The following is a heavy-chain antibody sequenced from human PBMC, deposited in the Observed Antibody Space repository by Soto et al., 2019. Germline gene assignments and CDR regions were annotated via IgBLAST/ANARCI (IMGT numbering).Heavy chain of an antibody. CDR2: ISWNSGSI. D-gene: IGHD2-21*01. Sequence: PGGSLRLSCAASGFTFSSYAMNWLRQAPGKGLEWVSGISWNSGSIGYADSVKGRFTISRDNAKNSLYLQMNSLRAEDTALYYCAKVTVVVQSFDWYFDLWGRGTLVTVSS. J-gene: IGHJ2*01. CDR3: AKVTVVVQSFDWYFDL. CDR1: GFTFSSYA. V-gene: IGHV3-9*01.